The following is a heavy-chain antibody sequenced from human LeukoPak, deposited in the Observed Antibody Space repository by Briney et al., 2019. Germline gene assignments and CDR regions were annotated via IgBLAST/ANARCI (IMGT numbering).Heavy chain of an antibody. Sequence: GGSLRLSCAASGFTFDDYGMYWVRQAPGKGLEWVSSISWNSGSIGYADSVKGRFTISRDNAKNSLYLQMNSLRAEDTAVYYCARARTTNSGYSDYWGQGTLVTVSS. CDR1: GFTFDDYG. CDR3: ARARTTNSGYSDY. D-gene: IGHD5-12*01. CDR2: ISWNSGSI. J-gene: IGHJ4*02. V-gene: IGHV3-9*01.